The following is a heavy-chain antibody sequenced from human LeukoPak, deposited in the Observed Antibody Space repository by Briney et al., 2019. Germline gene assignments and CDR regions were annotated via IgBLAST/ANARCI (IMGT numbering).Heavy chain of an antibody. Sequence: SVKVSCXASGGTFSSYTISWVRQAPGQGLEWMGRIIPILGIANYAQKFQGRVTITADKSTSTAYMELRSLRSDDTAVYYCARERPGAGHFDYWGQGTLVTVSS. CDR1: GGTFSSYT. D-gene: IGHD6-19*01. J-gene: IGHJ4*02. V-gene: IGHV1-69*04. CDR2: IIPILGIA. CDR3: ARERPGAGHFDY.